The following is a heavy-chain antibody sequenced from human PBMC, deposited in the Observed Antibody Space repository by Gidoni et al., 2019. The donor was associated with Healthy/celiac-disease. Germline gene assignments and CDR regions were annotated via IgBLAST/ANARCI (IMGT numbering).Heavy chain of an antibody. CDR3: ARGTRSAAGTDWFDP. Sequence: QVQLQESGPGLVKPSETLSLPCTVSGGSISSYYWSWIRQPPGKGLECIGYIYYSGSTNYNPSLKSRVTISVDTSKNQFSLKLSSVTAADTAVYYCARGTRSAAGTDWFDPWGQGTLVTVSS. CDR1: GGSISSYY. V-gene: IGHV4-59*01. CDR2: IYYSGST. J-gene: IGHJ5*02. D-gene: IGHD6-13*01.